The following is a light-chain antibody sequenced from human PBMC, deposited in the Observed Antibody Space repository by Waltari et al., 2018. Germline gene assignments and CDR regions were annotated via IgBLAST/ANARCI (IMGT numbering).Light chain of an antibody. CDR1: QTIGTY. CDR3: QQYNSYWWT. J-gene: IGKJ1*01. Sequence: DIQMTQSPSTLSASVGDRVTVTCRASQTIGTYLAWFQRKPGKAPKLLIYEASTLENGVPSRFSGSGSGTEFTLTLSSLEPDDFATYYCQQYNSYWWTFGLGTKVEV. CDR2: EAS. V-gene: IGKV1-5*03.